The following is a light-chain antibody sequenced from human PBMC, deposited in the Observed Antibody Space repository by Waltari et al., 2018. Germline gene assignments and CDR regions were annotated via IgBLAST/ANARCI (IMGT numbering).Light chain of an antibody. Sequence: QSALTQPASVSGTPGQSIPISCSATGSDIGGNKYVSWYHQHPGEAPKVIIYDVTSRPSGVSDRFSGSKSGNTAFLTISGLQAEDEADYYCSSYATTRVIFGGGTKVTVL. V-gene: IGLV2-14*03. CDR3: SSYATTRVI. CDR2: DVT. J-gene: IGLJ2*01. CDR1: GSDIGGNKY.